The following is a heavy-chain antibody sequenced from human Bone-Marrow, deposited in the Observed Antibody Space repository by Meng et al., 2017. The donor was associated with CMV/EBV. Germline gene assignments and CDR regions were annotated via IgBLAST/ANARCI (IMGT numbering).Heavy chain of an antibody. J-gene: IGHJ3*02. D-gene: IGHD1-26*01. CDR3: AKTRSGSYSIGAFDI. CDR1: GYTFTSYY. V-gene: IGHV1-46*01. Sequence: ASVKVSCKASGYTFTSYYMHWVRQAPGQGLEWMGIINPSGGSTSYAQKFQGRVTMTRDTSTSTVYMELSSLRSEDTAVYYCAKTRSGSYSIGAFDIWGQGTMVTVSS. CDR2: INPSGGST.